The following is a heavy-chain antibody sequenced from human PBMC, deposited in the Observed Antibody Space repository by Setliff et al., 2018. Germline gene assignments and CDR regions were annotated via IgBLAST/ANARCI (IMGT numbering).Heavy chain of an antibody. Sequence: SETLSLTCTVSGGSISSGGYYWSWIRQHPGMGLEWIGYIYYSGSTYHNPSLKTLVTISVDTSKNQFSLKLSSVTAADTAVYYCARCSGSYDAFDIWGQGTLVTVSS. V-gene: IGHV4-31*01. J-gene: IGHJ3*02. CDR1: GGSISSGGYY. CDR2: IYYSGST. CDR3: ARCSGSYDAFDI. D-gene: IGHD1-26*01.